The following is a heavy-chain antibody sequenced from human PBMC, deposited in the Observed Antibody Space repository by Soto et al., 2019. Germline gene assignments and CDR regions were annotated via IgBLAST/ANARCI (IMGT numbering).Heavy chain of an antibody. J-gene: IGHJ6*02. V-gene: IGHV3-21*01. D-gene: IGHD2-2*02. CDR3: AREYTAGPLAYGLDV. CDR2: ISIRSDI. Sequence: PGGSLRLSCVGSGFTFSTYSINWVRQAPGKGLEWVSSISIRSDIYCADSVKGRFTISRDNAKNSVSLQMNSLRAEDTAVYYCAREYTAGPLAYGLDVWGQGTTVTVSS. CDR1: GFTFSTYS.